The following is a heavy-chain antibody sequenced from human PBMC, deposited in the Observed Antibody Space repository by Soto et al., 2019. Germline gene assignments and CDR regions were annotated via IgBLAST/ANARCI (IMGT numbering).Heavy chain of an antibody. D-gene: IGHD5-18*01. CDR1: GFTFSSYA. CDR2: ISGSGGTT. CDR3: AKSRGYTYGDFAY. J-gene: IGHJ4*02. V-gene: IGHV3-23*01. Sequence: EVQLLESGGGLVQPGGSLRLSCAASGFTFSSYAMSWVRQAPGKGLDWVSVISGSGGTTYYVDAVTGRFTISRDTSKNTLFLQMNSLRAEDTAVYYCAKSRGYTYGDFAYWGQGTLVTVSS.